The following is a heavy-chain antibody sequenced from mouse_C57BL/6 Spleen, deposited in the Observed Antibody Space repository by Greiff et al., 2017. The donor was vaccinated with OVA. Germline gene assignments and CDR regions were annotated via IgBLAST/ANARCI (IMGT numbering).Heavy chain of an antibody. Sequence: QVQLQQSGPGLVQPSQRLSITCTVSGFSFTSYGVHWVRQSPGKGLEWLGVIWRGGSTDYNAAFLSRLSITKDNSKSQVFFKMNSLQADDTAIYYCAKDYGSSHWYFDVWGTGTTVTVSS. D-gene: IGHD1-1*01. CDR3: AKDYGSSHWYFDV. CDR1: GFSFTSYG. CDR2: IWRGGST. V-gene: IGHV2-5*01. J-gene: IGHJ1*03.